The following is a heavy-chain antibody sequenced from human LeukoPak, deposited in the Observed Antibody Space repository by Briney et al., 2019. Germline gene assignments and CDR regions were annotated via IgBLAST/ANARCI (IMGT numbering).Heavy chain of an antibody. J-gene: IGHJ4*02. CDR3: ARGVSAGDNGDYFFDY. D-gene: IGHD4-17*01. CDR1: GDSVSSNTAA. Sequence: SQTLSLTCAISGDSVSSNTAAWNWIRQSPSRGLEWLGRTFFRSKWSNDYAMSVKGRISVDPDTSKNQFSLQLNSVTPEDTAVYYCARGVSAGDNGDYFFDYWGQGTLVTVSS. V-gene: IGHV6-1*01. CDR2: TFFRSKWSN.